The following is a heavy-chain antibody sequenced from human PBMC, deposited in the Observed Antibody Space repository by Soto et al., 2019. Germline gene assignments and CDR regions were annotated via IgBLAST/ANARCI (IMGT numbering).Heavy chain of an antibody. J-gene: IGHJ5*02. Sequence: QVQLVQSGAEVKKPGTSVKVSCTASGYTFSSHGISWVRQAPGQGLQWIGWVSGDNGNTNYAQSLQGRVTMTTDKSTNTGYMELRSLRSDDTAVYYCARDLGYCRSGTCQREWFEHWGQGTLVIVSS. CDR2: VSGDNGNT. CDR1: GYTFSSHG. D-gene: IGHD2-15*01. V-gene: IGHV1-18*01. CDR3: ARDLGYCRSGTCQREWFEH.